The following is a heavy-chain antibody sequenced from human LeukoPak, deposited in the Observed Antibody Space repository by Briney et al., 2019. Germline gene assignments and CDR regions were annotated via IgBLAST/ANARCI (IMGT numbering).Heavy chain of an antibody. Sequence: PGGSLRLSCAASGFTFSSYWMSWVRQAPGKGLEWVANIKQDGSEKYYVDSVKGRFTIFRDNSKNTLYLEMKSLRTEDTAMYFCAKDLVRDRWFGESWGQGTLVTVSS. D-gene: IGHD3-10*01. CDR1: GFTFSSYW. CDR3: AKDLVRDRWFGES. V-gene: IGHV3-7*01. J-gene: IGHJ5*02. CDR2: IKQDGSEK.